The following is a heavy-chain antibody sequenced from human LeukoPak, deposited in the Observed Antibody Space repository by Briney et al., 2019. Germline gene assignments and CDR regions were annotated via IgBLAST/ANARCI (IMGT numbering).Heavy chain of an antibody. CDR1: GFTLSDSA. CDR2: ISGGGGST. V-gene: IGHV3-23*01. CDR3: AKDRTCMGYYYYYMDV. J-gene: IGHJ6*03. Sequence: PGGSLRLSCADSGFTLSDSAMTWVRQAPGKGLEWVSAISGGGGSTYYADSVKGRFTISRDNSKNTLYLQMNSLRVEDTAVYYCAKDRTCMGYYYYYMDVWGKGTTVTVSS. D-gene: IGHD2-8*01.